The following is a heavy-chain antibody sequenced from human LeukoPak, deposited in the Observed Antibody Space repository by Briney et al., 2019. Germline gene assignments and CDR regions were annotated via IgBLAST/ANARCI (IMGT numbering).Heavy chain of an antibody. Sequence: GGSLRLSCAASGFTFSSYEMNWVRQAPGKGLEWVSYISNSDSNIKYADSVTGRFTISRDNAKNSLYLQMNSLRVEDTAVYYCARVGYSRTWHSGSAFDIWGQGTMVTVSS. J-gene: IGHJ3*02. CDR3: ARVGYSRTWHSGSAFDI. D-gene: IGHD6-13*01. CDR1: GFTFSSYE. CDR2: ISNSDSNI. V-gene: IGHV3-48*03.